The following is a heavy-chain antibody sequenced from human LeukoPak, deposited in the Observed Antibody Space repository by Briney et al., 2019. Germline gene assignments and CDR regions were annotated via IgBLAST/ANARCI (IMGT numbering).Heavy chain of an antibody. CDR3: ARDIRSDWFDP. Sequence: GGSLRLSCAASGFTFSSYSMNWVRQAPGKGLEWVSAISSSSIYIYYADSAKGRFTISRDNAKNSLYLQMNSLRAEDTAVYYCARDIRSDWFDPWGQGTLVTVSS. D-gene: IGHD2-21*01. J-gene: IGHJ5*02. V-gene: IGHV3-21*01. CDR1: GFTFSSYS. CDR2: ISSSSIYI.